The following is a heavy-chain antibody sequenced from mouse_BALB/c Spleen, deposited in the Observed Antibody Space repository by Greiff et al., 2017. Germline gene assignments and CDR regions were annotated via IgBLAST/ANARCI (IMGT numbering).Heavy chain of an antibody. CDR1: GFSLTGYG. J-gene: IGHJ4*01. V-gene: IGHV2-6-7*01. Sequence: VHLVESGPGLVAPSQSLSITCTVSGFSLTGYGVNWVRQPPGKGLEWLGMIWGDGSTDYNSALKSRLSISKDNSKSQVFLKMNSLQTDDTARYYCARDRGDYDDAMDYWGQGTSVTVSS. CDR3: ARDRGDYDDAMDY. D-gene: IGHD2-4*01. CDR2: IWGDGST.